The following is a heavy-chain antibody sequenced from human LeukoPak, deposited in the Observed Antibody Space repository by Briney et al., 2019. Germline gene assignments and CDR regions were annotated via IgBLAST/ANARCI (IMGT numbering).Heavy chain of an antibody. Sequence: ASVKVSCKASGYTFTGYYMHWVRQTPGPGSECVGWIDPDSGVTKYEHKFQGRVSRTRDTSVSTAHMELSRLTSVATAVYACSRETAGGYSYYFEYWGQGTLVTVSS. CDR3: SRETAGGYSYYFEY. J-gene: IGHJ4*02. CDR1: GYTFTGYY. CDR2: IDPDSGVT. D-gene: IGHD5-18*01. V-gene: IGHV1-2*07.